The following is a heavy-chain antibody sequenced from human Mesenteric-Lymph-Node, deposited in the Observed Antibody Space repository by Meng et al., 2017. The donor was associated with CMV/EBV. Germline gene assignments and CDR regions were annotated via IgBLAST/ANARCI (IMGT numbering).Heavy chain of an antibody. CDR2: ISSRSTKI. CDR1: GFTFSGYA. V-gene: IGHV3-21*01. D-gene: IGHD1-1*01. J-gene: IGHJ3*02. CDR3: VSDGTLGRGAFDM. Sequence: GGSLRLSCAASGFTFSGYALNWVRQAPGRGLEWVSSISSRSTKIYYADSVKGRFTVSRDDAKNSLSLQMNSLRAEDTAVYYCVSDGTLGRGAFDMWGQGTMVTVSS.